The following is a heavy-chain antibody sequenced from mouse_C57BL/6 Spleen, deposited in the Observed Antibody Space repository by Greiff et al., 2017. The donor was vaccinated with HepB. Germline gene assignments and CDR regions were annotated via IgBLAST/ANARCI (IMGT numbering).Heavy chain of an antibody. Sequence: EVQLQESGPVLVKPGASVKMSCKASGYTFTDYYMNWVKQSHGKSLEWIGVINPYNGGTSYNQKFKGKATLTVDKSSSTAYMELNSLTSEDSAVYYCASGDYYGSSEGFAYWGQGTLVTVSA. CDR2: INPYNGGT. CDR3: ASGDYYGSSEGFAY. V-gene: IGHV1-19*01. J-gene: IGHJ3*01. D-gene: IGHD1-1*01. CDR1: GYTFTDYY.